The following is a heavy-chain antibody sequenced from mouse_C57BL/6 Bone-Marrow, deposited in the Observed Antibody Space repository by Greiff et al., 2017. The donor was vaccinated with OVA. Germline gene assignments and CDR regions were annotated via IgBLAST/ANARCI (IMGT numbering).Heavy chain of an antibody. Sequence: EVQLMESGPGLAKPSQSLSLTCSVTGYSITSGYYWNWIRQFPGNKLEWMGYISYDGSNNYNPSLKNRISLTRDTSKNQSFLKLNSVTTEDTATYYCAITTVVATDHFDYWGQGTTLTVSS. V-gene: IGHV3-6*01. CDR2: ISYDGSN. CDR3: AITTVVATDHFDY. D-gene: IGHD1-1*01. J-gene: IGHJ2*01. CDR1: GYSITSGYY.